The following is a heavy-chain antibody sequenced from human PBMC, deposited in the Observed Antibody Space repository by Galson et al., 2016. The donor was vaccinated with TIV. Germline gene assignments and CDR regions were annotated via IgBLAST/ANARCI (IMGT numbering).Heavy chain of an antibody. Sequence: LRLSCAASGFTFDDYALHWVRQAPGKGLEWVSGISWNGGVVGSADSVKGRFTISRDNAKKSLYLQMNSLTTDDTAVYFCCKGSGDAPYYFYMDVWGEGTTVIVSS. J-gene: IGHJ6*03. CDR2: ISWNGGVV. CDR1: GFTFDDYA. CDR3: CKGSGDAPYYFYMDV. V-gene: IGHV3-9*01. D-gene: IGHD2-21*01.